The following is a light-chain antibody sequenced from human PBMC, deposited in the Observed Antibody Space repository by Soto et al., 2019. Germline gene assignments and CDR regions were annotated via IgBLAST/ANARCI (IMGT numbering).Light chain of an antibody. Sequence: QAALTQPASVSGSPGQSITISCSGSGSDIGTYNFVSWYQHHPGRAPKLIISEVANRPSGVSDRFSGSKSGNTASLTISGLQAEDEADYYCSSFTSAYTFVFGSGTKVTVL. J-gene: IGLJ1*01. CDR1: GSDIGTYNF. CDR3: SSFTSAYTFV. V-gene: IGLV2-14*01. CDR2: EVA.